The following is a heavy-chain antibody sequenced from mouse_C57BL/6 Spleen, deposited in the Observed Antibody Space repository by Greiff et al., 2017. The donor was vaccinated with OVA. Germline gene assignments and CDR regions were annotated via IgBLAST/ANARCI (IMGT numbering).Heavy chain of an antibody. CDR3: AATGTNYFDY. CDR2: IDPSDSYT. D-gene: IGHD4-1*02. J-gene: IGHJ2*01. Sequence: QVQLKQPGAELVMPGASVKLSCKASGYTFTSYWMHWVKQRPGQGLEWIGEIDPSDSYTNYNQKFKGKSTLTVDKSSSTAYMQLSSLTFEDSAVYYWAATGTNYFDYWGQGTTLTVSS. CDR1: GYTFTSYW. V-gene: IGHV1-69*01.